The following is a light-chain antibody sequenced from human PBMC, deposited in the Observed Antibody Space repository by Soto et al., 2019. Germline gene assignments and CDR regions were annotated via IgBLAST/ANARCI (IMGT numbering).Light chain of an antibody. J-gene: IGKJ5*01. Sequence: EIVMTQSPATLSVSPWEGATLSCRASQSVSSKLAWYQQKPGQAPRLLIYGASTRATGIPARFSGSGSGTEFTLTISSLEPEDFAVYYCQQYHEWPITFGQGTRLEIK. CDR2: GAS. CDR3: QQYHEWPIT. CDR1: QSVSSK. V-gene: IGKV3-15*01.